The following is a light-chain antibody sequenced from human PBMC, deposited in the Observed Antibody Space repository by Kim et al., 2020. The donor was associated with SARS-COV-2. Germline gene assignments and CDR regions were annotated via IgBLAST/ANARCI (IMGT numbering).Light chain of an antibody. CDR3: QKCDSAPWT. CDR1: QDISNY. V-gene: IGKV1-27*01. CDR2: AAS. J-gene: IGKJ1*01. Sequence: ASVGDRVTITCRASQDISNYLAWFQLKPGKAPKLLIYAASGLQPGVPSRFSGSGSGTDSTLTVTSLQPEDVATYYCQKCDSAPWTFGQGTKVDIK.